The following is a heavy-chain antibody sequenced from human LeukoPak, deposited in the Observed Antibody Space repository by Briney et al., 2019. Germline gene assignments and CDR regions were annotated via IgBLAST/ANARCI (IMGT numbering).Heavy chain of an antibody. V-gene: IGHV3-23*01. CDR3: AREYSSSSGRAFDI. CDR2: ISGSGGST. CDR1: GFTFSSYA. D-gene: IGHD6-6*01. J-gene: IGHJ3*02. Sequence: PGGSLRLSCAASGFTFSSYAMSWVRQAPGKGLEWVSAISGSGGSTYYADSVKGRLTISRDNAKNTLYLQMNSLRAEDTAVYYCAREYSSSSGRAFDIWGQGTTVTVSS.